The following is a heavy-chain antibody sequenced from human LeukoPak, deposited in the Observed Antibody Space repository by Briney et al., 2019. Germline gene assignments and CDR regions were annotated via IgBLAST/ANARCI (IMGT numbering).Heavy chain of an antibody. CDR3: ARDRAVATIGGVDY. CDR1: GYTFTGYY. V-gene: IGHV1-2*02. Sequence: ASVKVSCEASGYTFTGYYMHWVRQAPGQGLEWMGWISPNSGGTNYAQKFQGRVTMTRDTSISTAYMELSSLRSDDTAVYYCARDRAVATIGGVDYWGQGTLVTVSS. CDR2: ISPNSGGT. J-gene: IGHJ4*02. D-gene: IGHD5-12*01.